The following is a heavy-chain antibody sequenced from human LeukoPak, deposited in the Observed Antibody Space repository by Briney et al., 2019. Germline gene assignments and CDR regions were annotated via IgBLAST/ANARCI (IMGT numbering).Heavy chain of an antibody. CDR3: ARPRFDYGDYMVIDAFDI. D-gene: IGHD4-17*01. Sequence: PSETLSLTCAVSGYSISSGYYWGWIRQPPGKGLEWIGSIYHSGSTYYNPSLKSRVTISVDTFKNQFSLKLSSVTAADTAVYYCARPRFDYGDYMVIDAFDIWGQGTMVTVSS. CDR1: GYSISSGYY. CDR2: IYHSGST. J-gene: IGHJ3*02. V-gene: IGHV4-38-2*01.